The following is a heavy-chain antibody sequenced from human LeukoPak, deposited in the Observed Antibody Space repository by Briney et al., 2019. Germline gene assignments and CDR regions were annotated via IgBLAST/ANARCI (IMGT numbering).Heavy chain of an antibody. Sequence: ASVKVSCKASGYTFGSDVMNWVRQAPGQGLEWMGWINPNSGGTNYAQKFQGWVTMTRDTSISTAYMELSRLRSDDTAVYYCARGWRSSLVPPYYWGQGTLVTVSS. V-gene: IGHV1-2*04. CDR3: ARGWRSSLVPPYY. CDR2: INPNSGGT. CDR1: GYTFGSDV. J-gene: IGHJ4*02. D-gene: IGHD6-6*01.